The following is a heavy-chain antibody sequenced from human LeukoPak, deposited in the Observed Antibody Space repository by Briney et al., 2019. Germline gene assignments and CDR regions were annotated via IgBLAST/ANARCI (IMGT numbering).Heavy chain of an antibody. V-gene: IGHV4-39*01. Sequence: SETLSLTCTVSGGAISSSSHYWGWIRQPPGKGLEWIGSIYHSGSTVYNPSLKSRVAISVGTSRNQFSLKLNSVTASDTAVYYCARNTTVTAWYFDLWGRGTLVTVSS. CDR1: GGAISSSSHY. CDR2: IYHSGST. D-gene: IGHD1-1*01. CDR3: ARNTTVTAWYFDL. J-gene: IGHJ2*01.